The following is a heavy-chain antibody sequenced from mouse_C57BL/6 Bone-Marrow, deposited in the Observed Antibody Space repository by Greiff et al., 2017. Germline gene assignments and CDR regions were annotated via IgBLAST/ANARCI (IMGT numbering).Heavy chain of an antibody. CDR3: ARFGGYGYWYCDV. V-gene: IGHV1-52*01. J-gene: IGHJ1*03. CDR1: GYTFTSYW. D-gene: IGHD2-10*02. Sequence: QVQLQQPGAELVRPGSSVKLSCKASGYTFTSYWMHWVKQRPIQGLEWIGNIDPSDSETHYNQKFKDKATLTVDKSSSTAYMQLSSLTSEDSAVYYCARFGGYGYWYCDVWGTGTTVTVSS. CDR2: IDPSDSET.